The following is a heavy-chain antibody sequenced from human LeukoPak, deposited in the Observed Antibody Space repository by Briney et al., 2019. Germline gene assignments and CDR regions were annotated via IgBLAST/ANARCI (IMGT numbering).Heavy chain of an antibody. CDR1: GGSISHYY. CDR2: IYYSGTT. CDR3: AREDPQTTVPEGMDV. V-gene: IGHV4-59*01. D-gene: IGHD4-17*01. Sequence: PSETLSLTCTVSGGSISHYYWSWIRQSPGKGLEWIGYIYYSGTTNYNPSLKSRVTISVDTSKNQFSLQLRSVTASDTAVYYCAREDPQTTVPEGMDVWGQGTTVTVSS. J-gene: IGHJ6*02.